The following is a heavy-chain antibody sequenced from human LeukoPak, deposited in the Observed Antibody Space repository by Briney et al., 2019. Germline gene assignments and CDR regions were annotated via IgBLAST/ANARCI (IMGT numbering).Heavy chain of an antibody. V-gene: IGHV4-39*07. CDR1: GGSISSSPYY. CDR2: IYYSGTT. CDR3: ASVSGSYSLNAFDI. Sequence: PSETLSLTCTVSGGSISSSPYYWGWIRQPPGKGLEWIGSIYYSGTTHYNPSLESRVTISVDTSKNQFSLKLSSVTAADTAVYYCASVSGSYSLNAFDIWGQGTMVTVSS. D-gene: IGHD1-26*01. J-gene: IGHJ3*02.